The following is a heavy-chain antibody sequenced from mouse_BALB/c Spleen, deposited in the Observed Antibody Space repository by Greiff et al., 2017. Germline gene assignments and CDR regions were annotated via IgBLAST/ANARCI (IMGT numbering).Heavy chain of an antibody. J-gene: IGHJ4*01. Sequence: EVQLQQSGPELVKPGASVKISCKASGYTFTDYNMHWVKQSHGKSLEWIGYIYPYNGGTGYNQKFKSKATLTVDNSSSTAYMELRSLTSEDSAVYYCAREKLAYGAMDYWGQGTSVTVSS. CDR2: IYPYNGGT. CDR3: AREKLAYGAMDY. CDR1: GYTFTDYN. V-gene: IGHV1S29*02. D-gene: IGHD1-1*01.